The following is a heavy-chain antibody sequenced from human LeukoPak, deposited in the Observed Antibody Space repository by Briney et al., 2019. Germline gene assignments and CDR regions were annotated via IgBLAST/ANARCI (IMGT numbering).Heavy chain of an antibody. V-gene: IGHV3-48*03. CDR1: GFTFSSYE. CDR3: AKQRPYYGSGSSLYFDY. J-gene: IGHJ4*02. Sequence: GGSLRLSCAASGFTFSSYEMNWVRQAPGKGLEWVSYISSSGSTIYYADSVKGRFTISRDNSKNTLYLQMNSLRAEDTAVYYCAKQRPYYGSGSSLYFDYWGQGTLVTVSS. D-gene: IGHD3-10*01. CDR2: ISSSGSTI.